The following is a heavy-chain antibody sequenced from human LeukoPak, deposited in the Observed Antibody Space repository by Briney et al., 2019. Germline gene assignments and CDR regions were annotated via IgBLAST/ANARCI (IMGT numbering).Heavy chain of an antibody. CDR1: GFTFSSYA. V-gene: IGHV3-23*01. CDR3: AKDGYCSGGSCYPGAGY. Sequence: GGSLRLSCAASGFTFSSYAMSWVRQAPGKGLEWVSAISGSGGSTYYADSVKGRFTISRDNSKNTLYLQMNSLRAEDTAVYYCAKDGYCSGGSCYPGAGYWGQGTLVTVSS. CDR2: ISGSGGST. J-gene: IGHJ4*02. D-gene: IGHD2-15*01.